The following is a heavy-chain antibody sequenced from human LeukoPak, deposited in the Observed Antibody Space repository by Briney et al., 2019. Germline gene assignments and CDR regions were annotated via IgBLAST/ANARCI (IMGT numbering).Heavy chain of an antibody. CDR2: IDWDDDK. Sequence: SGPALVKPTQTLTLTCTFSGFSLTTTGMRVMWIRQPPGKALEWLARIDWDDDKFCSASLKTRLTISKDTYKNQVVLTMTNMDPVDTATYYCARGSGYSRFDYWGQGTLVTVSS. V-gene: IGHV2-70*04. D-gene: IGHD3-22*01. CDR1: GFSLTTTGMR. J-gene: IGHJ4*02. CDR3: ARGSGYSRFDY.